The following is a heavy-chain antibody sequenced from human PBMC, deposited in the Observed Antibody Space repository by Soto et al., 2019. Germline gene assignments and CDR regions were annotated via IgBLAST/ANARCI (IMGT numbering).Heavy chain of an antibody. CDR2: IYYSGSS. V-gene: IGHV4-30-4*01. Sequence: QVQLQESGPGLVKPSQTLSLTCTVSGGSISSGDYYWSWIRQPPGKGLEWIGYIYYSGSSYYNPSRKIRVTISVDTSKNQFSLKLSAVTAADTAVYYCARVSSSYYYYGMDVWGQGTTVTVSS. CDR1: GGSISSGDYY. J-gene: IGHJ6*02. CDR3: ARVSSSYYYYGMDV.